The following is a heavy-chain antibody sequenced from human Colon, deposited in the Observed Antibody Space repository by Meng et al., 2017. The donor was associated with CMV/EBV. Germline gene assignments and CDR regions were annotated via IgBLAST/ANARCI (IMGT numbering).Heavy chain of an antibody. J-gene: IGHJ6*02. V-gene: IGHV3-23*01. D-gene: IGHD3-22*01. CDR1: GFTFSAFA. Sequence: GGSLRLSCAASGFTFSAFAMGWVRQAPGKGLEWVSSVYYGGATYYADSVKGRFSISRDTSKDTLYLQLNDLRVEDTAVYYCARDQQPPHYYDNGGYRAYYGLDVWGQGTAVTVSS. CDR2: YYGGAT. CDR3: ARDQQPPHYYDNGGYRAYYGLDV.